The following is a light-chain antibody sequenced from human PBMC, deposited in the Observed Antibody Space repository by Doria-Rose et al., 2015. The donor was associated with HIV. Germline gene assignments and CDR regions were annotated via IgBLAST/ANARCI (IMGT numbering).Light chain of an antibody. CDR2: KDS. J-gene: IGLJ1*01. V-gene: IGLV3-25*01. CDR1: ALPKQY. Sequence: SYELMQLPSVSVPPGQTARITCSGDALPKQYAYWYQQKPGQAPVLVIYKDSERPSGIPERFSGSSSGTTVTLTISGVQAEDEADYYCQSADSSGTYVFGTGTKVTVL. CDR3: QSADSSGTYV.